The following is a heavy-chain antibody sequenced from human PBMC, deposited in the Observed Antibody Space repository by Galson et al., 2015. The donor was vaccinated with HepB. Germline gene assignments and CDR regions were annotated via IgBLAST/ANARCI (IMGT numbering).Heavy chain of an antibody. CDR2: ISYDGSNK. J-gene: IGHJ4*02. CDR3: ARETSAYSYVGLGY. V-gene: IGHV3-30*04. Sequence: SLRLSCAASGFTFSSYAMHWVRQAPGKGLEWVAVISYDGSNKYYADSVKGRFTISRDNSKNTLYLQMNSLRAEDTAVYYCARETSAYSYVGLGYWGQGTLVTVSS. CDR1: GFTFSSYA. D-gene: IGHD5-18*01.